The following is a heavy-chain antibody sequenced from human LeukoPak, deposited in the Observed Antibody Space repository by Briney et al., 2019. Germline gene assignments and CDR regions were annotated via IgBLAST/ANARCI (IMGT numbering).Heavy chain of an antibody. D-gene: IGHD3-22*01. CDR3: AKYDNSGRAGGY. Sequence: PGGSLRHSSAESGFTFFNPSTHWVRQAPGKGLEWVAVIWYDGSNKYYADSVKGRFTISRDNSRNTLYLQMNSLRAEDTAMYYCAKYDNSGRAGGYWGQGTLVTVSS. CDR1: GFTFFNPS. J-gene: IGHJ4*02. CDR2: IWYDGSNK. V-gene: IGHV3-33*06.